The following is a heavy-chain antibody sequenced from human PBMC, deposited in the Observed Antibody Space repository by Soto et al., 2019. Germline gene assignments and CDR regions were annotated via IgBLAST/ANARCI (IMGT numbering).Heavy chain of an antibody. V-gene: IGHV3-21*01. CDR1: VCTFSSYS. D-gene: IGHD2-2*02. CDR3: ARENYCSSTSCYTGIPPYYGMEV. Sequence: RGSLRLSCASSVCTFSSYSMNWVRHSPGKWLEWVSSISGSSSYIYYADSVKGRFTISRDNAKNSLYLQMNSLRAENTAVYYCARENYCSSTSCYTGIPPYYGMEVWGQGTTVSGSS. J-gene: IGHJ6*01. CDR2: ISGSSSYI.